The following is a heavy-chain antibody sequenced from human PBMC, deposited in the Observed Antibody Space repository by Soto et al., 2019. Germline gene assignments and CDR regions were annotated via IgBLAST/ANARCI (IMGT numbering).Heavy chain of an antibody. Sequence: EVRLLESGGGLAQPGGSLRLSCAASGFTFGSYAMNWVRQAPGKGLEWVSVISGSGSGTDYADSVKGRFTISRDNPKKTLYLQMNSLRAEDTAVYYCATDPSDNYILWGRGTLVTVSS. J-gene: IGHJ2*01. CDR3: ATDPSDNYIL. V-gene: IGHV3-23*01. D-gene: IGHD1-20*01. CDR1: GFTFGSYA. CDR2: ISGSGSGT.